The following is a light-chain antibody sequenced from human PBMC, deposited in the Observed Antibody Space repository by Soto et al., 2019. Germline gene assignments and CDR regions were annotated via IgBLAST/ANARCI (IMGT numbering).Light chain of an antibody. V-gene: IGKV3-20*01. CDR2: GTS. CDR1: QSVTSSY. Sequence: EIVLTQSPGTLSLSPGERATLSCRASQSVTSSYLAWYQQKPGEAPRLLIYGTSSRATGIPDRFSGSGSVTDFTLTISRLEPEDFAVYYCQQYGNSPPCTFGQGTKLEIK. J-gene: IGKJ2*02. CDR3: QQYGNSPPCT.